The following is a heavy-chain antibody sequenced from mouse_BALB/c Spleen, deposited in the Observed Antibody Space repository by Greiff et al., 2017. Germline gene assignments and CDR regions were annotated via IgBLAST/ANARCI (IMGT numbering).Heavy chain of an antibody. V-gene: IGHV2-9-2*01. CDR3: VRAGALYGAMDY. Sequence: VQLKESGPGLVAPSQSLSITCTVSGFSFTSYDISWIRQPPGKGLEWLGVIWTGGGTNYNSAFMSRLSISKDNSKSQVFLKMNSLQTDDTAIYYCVRAGALYGAMDYWGQGTSVTVSA. CDR1: GFSFTSYD. D-gene: IGHD1-1*01. CDR2: IWTGGGT. J-gene: IGHJ4*01.